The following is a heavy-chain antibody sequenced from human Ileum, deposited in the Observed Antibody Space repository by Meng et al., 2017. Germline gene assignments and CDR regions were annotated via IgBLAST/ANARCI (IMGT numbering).Heavy chain of an antibody. J-gene: IGHJ4*02. CDR1: GGSISSSFY. Sequence: VQREESGPGLVWPWGTLSCSCTVSGGSISSSFYWSWVRQSPGKGLEWIGQIYLAGSPNYNPSLESRVTISVDKSKNQFSLRLTSVTAADTAIFYCVRHGGKYFDSWGQGTLVTVSS. V-gene: IGHV4-4*02. D-gene: IGHD2-15*01. CDR3: VRHGGKYFDS. CDR2: IYLAGSP.